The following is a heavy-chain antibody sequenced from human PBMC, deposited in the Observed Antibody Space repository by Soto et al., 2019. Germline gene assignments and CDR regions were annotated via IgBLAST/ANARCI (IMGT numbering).Heavy chain of an antibody. CDR2: ISHIACT. V-gene: IGHV4-30-4*01. J-gene: IGHJ5*02. CDR3: ARVPSP. CDR1: GGSISSGDYY. Sequence: SETLSLTCTVSGGSISSGDYYWSWIRQPPGKGLEWIGYISHIACTYYNSSLKSRVTISVDRSKNQFSLKLSSVTAADTAVYYCARVPSPWGQGTLVTVS.